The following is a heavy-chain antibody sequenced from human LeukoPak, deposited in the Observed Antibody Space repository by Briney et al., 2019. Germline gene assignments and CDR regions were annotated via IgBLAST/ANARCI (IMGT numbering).Heavy chain of an antibody. V-gene: IGHV4-34*01. D-gene: IGHD2-15*01. CDR3: ARWCSGGSCYTWFDP. CDR2: INHSGST. J-gene: IGHJ5*02. Sequence: SETLSLTCAVYGGSFSGYYWSWIRQPPGKGLEWIGEINHSGSTNYNPSLKSRVTMSVDTSKNQFSLKLSSVTAADTAVYYCARWCSGGSCYTWFDPWGQGTLVTVSS. CDR1: GGSFSGYY.